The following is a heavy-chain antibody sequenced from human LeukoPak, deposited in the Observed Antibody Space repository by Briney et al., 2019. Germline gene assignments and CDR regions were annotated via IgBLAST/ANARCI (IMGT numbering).Heavy chain of an antibody. Sequence: GDSLKISCKGSGYSFTSYWIGWVRQMPGKGLEWMGIIYPGDSDTRYSPSFQGQVTISADKSISTAYLQWSSLKASDTAMYYCARQAYYGSGSYPFDYWGQGTLVTVSS. CDR1: GYSFTSYW. J-gene: IGHJ4*02. V-gene: IGHV5-51*01. CDR2: IYPGDSDT. CDR3: ARQAYYGSGSYPFDY. D-gene: IGHD3-10*01.